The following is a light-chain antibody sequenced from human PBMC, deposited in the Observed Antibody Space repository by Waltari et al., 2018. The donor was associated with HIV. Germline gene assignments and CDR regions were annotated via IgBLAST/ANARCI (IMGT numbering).Light chain of an antibody. CDR2: AAS. J-gene: IGKJ3*01. Sequence: DIQLTQSPSFLSASVGDTVTITCRASQGISSYLAWYQQKPGKAPKLLIYAASTLQSGVPSRFSGSGSGTEFTLTISSLQPEDFATYYCQHLNSYPLTFGPGTKVDIK. V-gene: IGKV1-9*01. CDR3: QHLNSYPLT. CDR1: QGISSY.